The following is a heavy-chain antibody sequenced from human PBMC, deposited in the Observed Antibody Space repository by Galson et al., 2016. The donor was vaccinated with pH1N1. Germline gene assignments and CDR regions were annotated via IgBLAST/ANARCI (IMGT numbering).Heavy chain of an antibody. D-gene: IGHD4-17*01. CDR3: ARNLYGDYSHYFDY. Sequence: PALVKPTQTLTLTCTFSGFSLSTSGMCVSWIRQPPGKALEWLALIDWDDNEYYSTSLKTRLTISKDTSKNQVVLTMTNMDPVDTATYYCARNLYGDYSHYFDYWGQGTLVTVSS. J-gene: IGHJ4*02. CDR1: GFSLSTSGMC. CDR2: IDWDDNE. V-gene: IGHV2-70*01.